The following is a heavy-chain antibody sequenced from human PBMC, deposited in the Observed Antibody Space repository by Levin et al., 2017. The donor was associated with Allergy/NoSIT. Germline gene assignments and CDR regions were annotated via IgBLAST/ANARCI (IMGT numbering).Heavy chain of an antibody. D-gene: IGHD2-15*01. CDR2: ISGSGGST. CDR3: AKGGDCSGGSCFYYYYYYMDV. Sequence: PGGSLRLSCAASGFTFSSYAMSWVRQAPGKGLEWVSAISGSGGSTYYADSVKGRFTISRDNSKNTLYLQMNSLRAEDTAVYYCAKGGDCSGGSCFYYYYYYMDVWGKGTTVTVSS. V-gene: IGHV3-23*01. CDR1: GFTFSSYA. J-gene: IGHJ6*03.